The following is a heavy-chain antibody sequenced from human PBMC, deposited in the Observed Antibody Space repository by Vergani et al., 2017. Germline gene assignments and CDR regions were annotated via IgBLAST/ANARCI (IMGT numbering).Heavy chain of an antibody. D-gene: IGHD3-10*01. CDR1: GFTFSSYA. J-gene: IGHJ4*02. Sequence: QVQLVESGGGVVQPGRSLRLSCAASGFTFSSYAMHWVRQAPGKGLEWVAVISYDGSNKYYADSVKGRFTISRDNSKNTLYLQMNSLRAEDTAVYYCARAWGRITMVRGVLSNDYWGQGTLVTVSS. CDR2: ISYDGSNK. CDR3: ARAWGRITMVRGVLSNDY. V-gene: IGHV3-30*04.